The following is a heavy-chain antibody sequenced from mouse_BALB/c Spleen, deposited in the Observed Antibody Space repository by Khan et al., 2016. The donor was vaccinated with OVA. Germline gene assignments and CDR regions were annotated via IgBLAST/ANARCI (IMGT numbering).Heavy chain of an antibody. Sequence: EVELVESRGGLVQPGGSRKLSCTASGFTFSSYGMHWVRQAPEKGLEWVAYINGDSSTLYYADTVKGRFTISRDTPTNTLFLQMTSLMSEDTARYYCATSYFYGYYFDYWGPGTTLTVSS. CDR1: GFTFSSYG. J-gene: IGHJ2*01. D-gene: IGHD1-1*01. V-gene: IGHV5-17*02. CDR2: INGDSSTL. CDR3: ATSYFYGYYFDY.